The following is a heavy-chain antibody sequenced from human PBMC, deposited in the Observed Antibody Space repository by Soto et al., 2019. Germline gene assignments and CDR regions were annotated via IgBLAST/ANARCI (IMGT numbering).Heavy chain of an antibody. J-gene: IGHJ5*02. CDR3: ARGGGSTFNWFDP. CDR1: GGSISSFNYF. CDR2: LYYSGNP. Sequence: QLQLQESGPGLVKPSETLSLTCTVSGGSISSFNYFWGWIRQPPGKGLEWIGSLYYSGNPYYNPSLQSRVTISVDTSKKQCTLALRSVTAADTAVYYCARGGGSTFNWFDPWGQGTLVTVSP. D-gene: IGHD2-15*01. V-gene: IGHV4-39*01.